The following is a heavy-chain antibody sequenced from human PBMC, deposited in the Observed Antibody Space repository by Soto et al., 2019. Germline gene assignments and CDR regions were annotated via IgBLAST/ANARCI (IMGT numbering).Heavy chain of an antibody. CDR2: ISAYNGNT. D-gene: IGHD6-19*01. Sequence: GASVKVSCKASGYTFTSYGISWVRQAPGQGLEWMGWISAYNGNTNYAQKLQGRVTMTTDTSTSTAYMELRSLRSDDTAVYYCARDVSGWLWSGWFDPWGQGTLVTVSS. V-gene: IGHV1-18*01. CDR1: GYTFTSYG. J-gene: IGHJ5*02. CDR3: ARDVSGWLWSGWFDP.